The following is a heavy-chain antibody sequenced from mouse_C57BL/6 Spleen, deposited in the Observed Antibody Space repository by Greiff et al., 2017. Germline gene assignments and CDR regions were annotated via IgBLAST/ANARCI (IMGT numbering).Heavy chain of an antibody. CDR3: ARSEDGYYGYFDV. CDR1: GYTFTSYW. D-gene: IGHD2-3*01. J-gene: IGHJ1*03. CDR2: IHPNSGST. V-gene: IGHV1-64*01. Sequence: QVQLQQPGAELVKPGASVKLSCKASGYTFTSYWMHWVKQRPGQGLEWIGMIHPNSGSTNYNEKFKSKATLTVDKSSSTAYMQLSSLTSEDSAVYYCARSEDGYYGYFDVWGTGTTVTVSS.